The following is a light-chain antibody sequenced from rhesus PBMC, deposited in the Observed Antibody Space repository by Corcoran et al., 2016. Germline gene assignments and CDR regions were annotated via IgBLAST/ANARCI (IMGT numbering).Light chain of an antibody. CDR2: GAS. J-gene: IGKJ1*01. V-gene: IGKV3-24*01. CDR3: LQHSNWPWT. Sequence: EIVMTQSPATLSLSPGERATLSCRAGQSVSSNLAWYQQKPGQAPRLLIYGASSMAPDIPDRFRGSGSGTDFTRTISSLEPEDVAVYYCLQHSNWPWTFGQGTKVEFK. CDR1: QSVSSN.